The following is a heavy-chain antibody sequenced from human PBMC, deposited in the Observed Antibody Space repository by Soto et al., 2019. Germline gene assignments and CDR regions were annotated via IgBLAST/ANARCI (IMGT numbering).Heavy chain of an antibody. CDR2: IYYSGST. Sequence: SETLSLTCTVSGGSISSYYWSWIRQPPGKGLEWIGYIYYSGSTNYNPSLKSRVTISVDTSKNQFSLKLSSVTAADTAVYYCARGIAAAGDFDYWGQGTLVTVSS. J-gene: IGHJ4*02. V-gene: IGHV4-59*01. CDR1: GGSISSYY. D-gene: IGHD6-13*01. CDR3: ARGIAAAGDFDY.